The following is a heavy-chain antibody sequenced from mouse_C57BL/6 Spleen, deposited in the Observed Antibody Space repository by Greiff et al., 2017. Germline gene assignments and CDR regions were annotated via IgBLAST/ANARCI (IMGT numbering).Heavy chain of an antibody. CDR3: AIYGSSPFDY. D-gene: IGHD1-1*01. J-gene: IGHJ2*01. CDR2: IDPEDGET. CDR1: GFNIKDYY. Sequence: DVKLVESGAELVKPGASVKLSCTASGFNIKDYYMHWVKQRTEQGLGWIGRIDPEDGETKYAPKFQGKATITADTSSNTAYLQLSSLTSEDTAVYYCAIYGSSPFDYWGQGTTLTVSS. V-gene: IGHV14-2*01.